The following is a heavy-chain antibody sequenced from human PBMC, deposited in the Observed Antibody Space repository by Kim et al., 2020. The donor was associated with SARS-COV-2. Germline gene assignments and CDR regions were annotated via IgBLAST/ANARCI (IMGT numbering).Heavy chain of an antibody. V-gene: IGHV4-34*01. CDR2: INHSGST. CDR3: ARGHQHATVAGPYMVRGVIPLNYLDS. Sequence: SETLSLTCAVYGGSFSGYYWSWIRQPPGKGLEWIGEINHSGSTNYNPSLKSRVTISVDTSKNQFSLKLSSVTAADTAVYYCARGHQHATVAGPYMVRGVIPLNYLDSCGQGTLVTFSS. D-gene: IGHD3-10*01. CDR1: GGSFSGYY. J-gene: IGHJ4*02.